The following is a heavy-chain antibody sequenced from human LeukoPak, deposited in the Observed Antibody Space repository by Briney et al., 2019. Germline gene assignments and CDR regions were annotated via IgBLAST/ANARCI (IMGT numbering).Heavy chain of an antibody. V-gene: IGHV3-7*01. J-gene: IGHJ4*01. CDR1: GFTFNSYW. CDR2: INQDGSET. Sequence: GGSLRLSCVGSGFTFNSYWMSWVRQAPGKGLEWAANINQDGSETYHVDSVKGRFTISRDNARNSLYLQMNSLRSEDTAVYYCAREGAAMAHYWGHGTLVTVSS. D-gene: IGHD2-2*01. CDR3: AREGAAMAHY.